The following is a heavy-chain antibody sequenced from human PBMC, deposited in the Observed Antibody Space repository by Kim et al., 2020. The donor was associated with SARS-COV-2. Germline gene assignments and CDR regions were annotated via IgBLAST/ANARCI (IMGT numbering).Heavy chain of an antibody. D-gene: IGHD3-10*01. CDR3: ARYGSGSYYTKIFDY. J-gene: IGHJ4*02. V-gene: IGHV3-21*01. CDR1: GFTFSSYS. CDR2: ISSSSSYI. Sequence: GSLRLSCAASGFTFSSYSMNWVRQAPGKGLEWVSSISSSSSYIYYADSVKGRFTISRDNAKNSLYLQMNSLRAEDTAVYYCARYGSGSYYTKIFDYWGQGTLVTVSS.